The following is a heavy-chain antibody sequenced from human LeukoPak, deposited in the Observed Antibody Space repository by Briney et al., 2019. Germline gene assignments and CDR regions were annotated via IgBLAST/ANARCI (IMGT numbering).Heavy chain of an antibody. CDR2: ISGSGAMT. Sequence: GGSLRLSCAASGFRFSSYAMNWVRQTPGKGLEWVSRISGSGAMTYYADSAKGRFTISRDNSKNTLFLQVNSLRAEDTAVYYCAKNGIAGLGDNWFDSWGHGTLVTVSS. J-gene: IGHJ5*01. D-gene: IGHD6-13*01. V-gene: IGHV3-23*01. CDR3: AKNGIAGLGDNWFDS. CDR1: GFRFSSYA.